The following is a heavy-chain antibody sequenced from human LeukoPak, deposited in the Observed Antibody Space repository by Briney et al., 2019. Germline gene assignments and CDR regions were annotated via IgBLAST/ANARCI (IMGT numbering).Heavy chain of an antibody. CDR3: ARVPYYYYYCGMDV. Sequence: GGSLRLSCAASGFTFSSYWMSWVRQAPGKGLEWVANIKQDGSEKYYVDSVKGRFTISRDNAKNSLYLQMNSLRAEDTAVYYCARVPYYYYYCGMDVWGQGTTVTVSS. CDR2: IKQDGSEK. J-gene: IGHJ6*02. V-gene: IGHV3-7*01. CDR1: GFTFSSYW.